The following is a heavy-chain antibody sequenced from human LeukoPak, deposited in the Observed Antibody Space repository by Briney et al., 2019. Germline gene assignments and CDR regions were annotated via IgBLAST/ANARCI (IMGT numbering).Heavy chain of an antibody. CDR2: IIPIFGTA. CDR3: ARVKGGPGGCQLEYYYYMDV. D-gene: IGHD3-10*01. Sequence: SVKVSCKASGGTFSSYAISWVRQAPGQGLEWMGGIIPIFGTANYAQKFQGRVTITTDESTSTAYMELSSLRSEDTAVYYCARVKGGPGGCQLEYYYYMDVWGKGTTVTVSS. V-gene: IGHV1-69*05. J-gene: IGHJ6*03. CDR1: GGTFSSYA.